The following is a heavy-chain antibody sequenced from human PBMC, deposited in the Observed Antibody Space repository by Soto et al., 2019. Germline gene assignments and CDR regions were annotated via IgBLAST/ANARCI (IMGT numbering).Heavy chain of an antibody. J-gene: IGHJ6*02. CDR1: GGSFSGYY. CDR3: VRGKYYYDSSGYLTAYYYYGMDV. V-gene: IGHV4-34*01. CDR2: INHSGST. Sequence: SETLSLTCAVYGGSFSGYYWSWIRQPPGKGLEWIGEINHSGSTNYNPSLKSRVTISVDTSKNQFSLKLSSVTAADTAVYYCVRGKYYYDSSGYLTAYYYYGMDVWGQGTTVTVSS. D-gene: IGHD3-22*01.